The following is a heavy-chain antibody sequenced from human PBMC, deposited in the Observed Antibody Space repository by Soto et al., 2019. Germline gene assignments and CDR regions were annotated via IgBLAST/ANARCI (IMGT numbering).Heavy chain of an antibody. CDR1: GGSISSYY. D-gene: IGHD2-15*01. CDR2: IYYSGST. J-gene: IGHJ4*02. CDR3: ARRYGGTFDY. V-gene: IGHV4-59*08. Sequence: QVQLQESGPGLVKPSETLSLTCTVSGGSISSYYWSWIRQPPGKGQEWIGYIYYSGSTNYNPSLKSRVTISVDTSKNQFSLKLSSVTAADTAVYYCARRYGGTFDYWGQGTLVTVSS.